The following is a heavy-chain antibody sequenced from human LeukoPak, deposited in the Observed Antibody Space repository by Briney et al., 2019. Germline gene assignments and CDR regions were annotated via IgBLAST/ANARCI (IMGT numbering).Heavy chain of an antibody. CDR3: AKDEDYDILTEDWFDP. D-gene: IGHD3-9*01. CDR1: GFTFDDYA. V-gene: IGHV3-9*01. CDR2: ISWNSGSI. Sequence: GGSLRLSCAASGFTFDDYAMHWVRQAPGKGLEWVSGISWNSGSIGYADSVKGRFTISRDNAKNSLYLQMNSLRAEDTASYYCAKDEDYDILTEDWFDPWGQGTLVTVSS. J-gene: IGHJ5*02.